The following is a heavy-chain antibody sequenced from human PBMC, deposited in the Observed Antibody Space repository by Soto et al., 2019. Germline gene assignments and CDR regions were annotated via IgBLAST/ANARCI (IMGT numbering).Heavy chain of an antibody. Sequence: GGSLRLSCAASGFTLSTYSMNWVRQAPGKGLEWVSYISSSGSTIYYADSVKGRFTISRDNAKNSLYLQMNSLRAEDTAVYYCARDQRFGELAGYYYYYGMDVWGQGTTVTVSS. CDR1: GFTLSTYS. V-gene: IGHV3-48*04. CDR2: ISSSGSTI. CDR3: ARDQRFGELAGYYYYYGMDV. D-gene: IGHD3-10*01. J-gene: IGHJ6*02.